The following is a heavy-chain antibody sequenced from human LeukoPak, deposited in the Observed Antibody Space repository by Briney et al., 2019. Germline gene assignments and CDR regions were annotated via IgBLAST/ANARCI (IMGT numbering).Heavy chain of an antibody. Sequence: PGGSLRLSCAASGFTLSSYAMSWVRQAPGKGLEWVSAISGSGGSTYYADSVKGRFTISRDNSKNTLYLQMNSLRAEDTAVYYCAKVRSYSSSWYPNWGQGTLVTVSS. J-gene: IGHJ4*02. CDR3: AKVRSYSSSWYPN. CDR2: ISGSGGST. D-gene: IGHD6-13*01. V-gene: IGHV3-23*01. CDR1: GFTLSSYA.